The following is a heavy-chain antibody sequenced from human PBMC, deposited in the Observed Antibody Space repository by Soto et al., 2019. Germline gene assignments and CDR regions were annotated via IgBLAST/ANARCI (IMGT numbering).Heavy chain of an antibody. Sequence: QITLNESGPTVVRPTETLTLTCRFSGFSLTTSGVGVGWIRQSPGKAPEWLALIYWDDDKRYSASLKSRLTITKDTSKYQVALTVSDLDPTDTATYYCAHRVLRTVFGLVTTTAIYFDFWGQGTPVAVSS. J-gene: IGHJ4*02. V-gene: IGHV2-5*02. D-gene: IGHD3-3*01. CDR2: IYWDDDK. CDR1: GFSLTTSGVG. CDR3: AHRVLRTVFGLVTTTAIYFDF.